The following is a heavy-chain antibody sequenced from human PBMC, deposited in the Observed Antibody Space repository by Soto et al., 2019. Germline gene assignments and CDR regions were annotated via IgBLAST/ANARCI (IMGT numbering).Heavy chain of an antibody. J-gene: IGHJ4*02. V-gene: IGHV4-59*02. CDR3: AREPGLGVAHIDY. Sequence: SETLSLTCTVSGGSVTGFYWSWIRQPPGKGLEWIGYIFHSGSSNYNPSLKSRVTISVDTAKSQISLRLTSVTAADTAVHYCAREPGLGVAHIDYWGQGTLVTVSS. D-gene: IGHD6-19*01. CDR1: GGSVTGFY. CDR2: IFHSGSS.